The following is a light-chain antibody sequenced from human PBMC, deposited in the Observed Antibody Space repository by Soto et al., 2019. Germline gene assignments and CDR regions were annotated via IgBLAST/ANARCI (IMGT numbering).Light chain of an antibody. CDR3: SSYTSSSTLVV. J-gene: IGLJ2*01. Sequence: QSVLTQPASVSGSPGQSITISCTGTSSDVGGYNYVSWYQQHPGKAPKLMIYDVSNRPSAVSNRFSGSKSGDTASLTISGLQAEDDADYYCSSYTSSSTLVVFGGGTKLTVL. CDR2: DVS. CDR1: SSDVGGYNY. V-gene: IGLV2-14*01.